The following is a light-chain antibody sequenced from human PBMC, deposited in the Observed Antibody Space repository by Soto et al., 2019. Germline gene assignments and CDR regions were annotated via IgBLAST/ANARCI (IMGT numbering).Light chain of an antibody. CDR3: SSYTTSNTRQIV. CDR2: DVS. V-gene: IGLV2-14*03. CDR1: SSDVGGYNY. J-gene: IGLJ1*01. Sequence: QSALTQPASVSGSPGQSITISCTGTSSDVGGYNYVSWYQHHPGKAPKLIIYDVSNRPSGGSNRFSGAKSGNTASLTISGLQPADEADYYCSSYTTSNTRQIVFGTGTKLTVL.